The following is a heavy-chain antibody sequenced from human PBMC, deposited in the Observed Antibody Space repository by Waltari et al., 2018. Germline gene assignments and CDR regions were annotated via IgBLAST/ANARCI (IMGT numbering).Heavy chain of an antibody. J-gene: IGHJ6*02. D-gene: IGHD3-10*01. Sequence: QVQLVQSGAEVKKPGSSVKVSCKDSGGTFSSYTINWVGQAPGQGLEYLGGITPILDTSEYAQKFQGRVTITADKSTTTTYMELRSLTSEDTAVYYCAREVRAYGLDVWGQGTRVTVSS. CDR2: ITPILDTS. CDR1: GGTFSSYT. CDR3: AREVRAYGLDV. V-gene: IGHV1-69*10.